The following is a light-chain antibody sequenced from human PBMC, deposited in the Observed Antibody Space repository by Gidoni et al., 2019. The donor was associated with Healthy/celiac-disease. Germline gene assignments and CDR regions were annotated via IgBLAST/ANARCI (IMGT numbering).Light chain of an antibody. J-gene: IGLJ2*01. V-gene: IGLV1-51*01. Sequence: QSVLTQPPSVSAATGQKVTISCSGSSSNIGINYVSCYQQLPGTAPKLLIYDNNKRPSGIPDRFSGSKSGTSATLGTTGLQTGDEADYYCGTWDSSLSAGVFGGGTKLTVL. CDR3: GTWDSSLSAGV. CDR1: SSNIGINY. CDR2: DNN.